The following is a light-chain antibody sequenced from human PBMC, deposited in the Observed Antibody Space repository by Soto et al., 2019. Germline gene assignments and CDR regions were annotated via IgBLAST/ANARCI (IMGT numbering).Light chain of an antibody. CDR1: ESVLYSSNNENY. J-gene: IGKJ2*01. CDR2: WAS. CDR3: QQYYNTPYT. Sequence: DIVMTQSPDSLAVSLGERATINCKCSESVLYSSNNENYLAWYQQKPGQPPKLLIYWASTRESGVPDRFSGSGSGTDFTLTISSLQAEDVAVYFCQQYYNTPYTFGQGTKLEIK. V-gene: IGKV4-1*01.